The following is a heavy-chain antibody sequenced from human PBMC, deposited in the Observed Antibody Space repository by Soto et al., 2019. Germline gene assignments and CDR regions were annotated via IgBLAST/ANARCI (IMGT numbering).Heavy chain of an antibody. CDR3: ARLFGCSGGSCYFDP. CDR2: INYSGRT. CDR1: GDSITSSTSY. J-gene: IGHJ5*02. V-gene: IGHV4-39*01. D-gene: IGHD2-15*01. Sequence: SDTLSLTCPVSGDSITSSTSYWAWTRQPPGKGLEWIGSINYSGRTYYSPSVKSRITISVDTSKNQYSLKLYSVTATDTAVYYCARLFGCSGGSCYFDPWGQG.